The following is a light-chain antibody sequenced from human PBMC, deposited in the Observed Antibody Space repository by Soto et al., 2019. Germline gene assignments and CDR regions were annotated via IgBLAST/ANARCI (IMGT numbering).Light chain of an antibody. CDR3: RHFYNYPLT. V-gene: IGKV1D-13*01. J-gene: IGKJ4*01. CDR1: QGISGA. Sequence: AIQLTQSPSSLSASVGDRVTITCRASQGISGALAWYQQKPGKAPKVLIYDASTLESGVPSRFSGSGFGTEFTLIISSLQPEDFATYYCRHFYNYPLTFGGGTKVEIK. CDR2: DAS.